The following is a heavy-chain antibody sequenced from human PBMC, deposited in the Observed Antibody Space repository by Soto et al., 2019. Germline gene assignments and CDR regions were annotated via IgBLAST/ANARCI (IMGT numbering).Heavy chain of an antibody. CDR3: ARLGGYVSVDYYYLLDS. D-gene: IGHD3-22*01. Sequence: LSLTCRVSDGSMDSDSSYWGWIRQPPGKGLGWIGVINHRSRTYHNLSLKGRVTMSVDASRNQFSLKLTSMTAADTAVYYCARLGGYVSVDYYYLLDSWGQGTLVTVSS. V-gene: IGHV4-39*01. J-gene: IGHJ4*02. CDR1: DGSMDSDSSY. CDR2: INHRSRT.